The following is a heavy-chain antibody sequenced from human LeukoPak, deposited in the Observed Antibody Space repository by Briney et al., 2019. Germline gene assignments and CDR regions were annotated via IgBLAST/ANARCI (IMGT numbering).Heavy chain of an antibody. CDR1: GYNYATSG. J-gene: IGHJ4*02. CDR3: ARDSGSYWNYFDY. CDR2: ISVQNGNI. D-gene: IGHD1-26*01. V-gene: IGHV1-18*01. Sequence: GASVTVSCKTSGYNYATSGISWVRQAPGQGLEWMGWISVQNGNIKYAQKFQGRVNLTTDTSTTSAYMELRSLTSDDTAVYYCARDSGSYWNYFDYWGQGTLVTVSS.